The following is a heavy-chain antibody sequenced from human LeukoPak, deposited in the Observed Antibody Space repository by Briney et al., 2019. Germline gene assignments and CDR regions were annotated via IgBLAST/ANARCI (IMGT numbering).Heavy chain of an antibody. CDR2: ISNSSSYI. D-gene: IGHD3-10*02. CDR1: GFTFSRYS. CDR3: AELGITMIGGV. Sequence: PGGSLRLSCAASGFTFSRYSMNWVRQAPGKGLEWVSSISNSSSYIYYADSVEGRFTISRDNAKNSLYLQMNSLRAEDTAVYYCAELGITMIGGVWGKGTTVTISS. V-gene: IGHV3-21*01. J-gene: IGHJ6*04.